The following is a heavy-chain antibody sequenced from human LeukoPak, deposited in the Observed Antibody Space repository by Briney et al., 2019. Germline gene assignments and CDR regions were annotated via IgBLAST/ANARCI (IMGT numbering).Heavy chain of an antibody. CDR2: INHSGST. J-gene: IGHJ4*02. D-gene: IGHD3-10*01. CDR3: ASFPYYYGSGSYYKDSDY. V-gene: IGHV4-34*01. CDR1: GGSFSGYY. Sequence: SETLSLTCAVYGGSFSGYYWSWIRRPPGKGLEWIGEINHSGSTNYNPSLKSRVTISVDTSKNQFSLKLSSVTAADTAVYCCASFPYYYGSGSYYKDSDYWGQGTLVTVSS.